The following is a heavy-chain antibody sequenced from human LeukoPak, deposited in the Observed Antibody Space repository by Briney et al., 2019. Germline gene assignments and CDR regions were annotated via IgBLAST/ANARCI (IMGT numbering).Heavy chain of an antibody. Sequence: ASVKVSCKVSGHTLPELSMHWVRQAPGKGREWMGGFDPEDGETIYAQKFQGRVTMTEDTSTDTAYMELSSLRSEDTAVYYCATTRAPIYYDSSGYYNYWGQGTLVTVSS. CDR3: ATTRAPIYYDSSGYYNY. J-gene: IGHJ4*02. V-gene: IGHV1-24*01. CDR1: GHTLPELS. CDR2: FDPEDGET. D-gene: IGHD3-22*01.